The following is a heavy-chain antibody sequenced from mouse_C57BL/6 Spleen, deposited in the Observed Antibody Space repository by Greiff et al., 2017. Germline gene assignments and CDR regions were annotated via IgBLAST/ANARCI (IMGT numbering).Heavy chain of an antibody. V-gene: IGHV10-3*01. J-gene: IGHJ4*01. Sequence: EVHLVESGGGLVQPKGSLKLSCAASGFTFNTYAMHWVRQAPGKGLEWVARIRSKSSNYATYYADSVKDRFTNSRDDSQSMLYLQMNNLKTEDTAMYDCVRDGYSNYDYAMDYWGQGTSVTVSS. CDR3: VRDGYSNYDYAMDY. D-gene: IGHD2-5*01. CDR2: IRSKSSNYAT. CDR1: GFTFNTYA.